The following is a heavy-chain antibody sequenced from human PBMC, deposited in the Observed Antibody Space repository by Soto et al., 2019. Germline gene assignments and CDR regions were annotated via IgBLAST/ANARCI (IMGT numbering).Heavy chain of an antibody. J-gene: IGHJ3*02. D-gene: IGHD4-17*01. CDR3: ASDYGEVDAFDI. CDR1: GGHFNNHT. V-gene: IGHV1-69*08. CDR2: VIPTLATA. Sequence: GASVKVSCKTSGGHFNNHTFNWVRQAPGQGLEWVGLVIPTLATADYAQKFQGRVTMTADEVTNTAYMELSSLRSDDTGVYYCASDYGEVDAFDIWGQGTLVTVSS.